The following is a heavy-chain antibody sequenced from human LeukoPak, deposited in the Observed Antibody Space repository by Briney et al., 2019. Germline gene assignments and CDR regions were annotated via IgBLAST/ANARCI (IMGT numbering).Heavy chain of an antibody. CDR1: GFTFSVYW. V-gene: IGHV3-7*01. J-gene: IGHJ3*02. CDR3: ARVSGTYGGAFDI. Sequence: GGSPRLSCAASGFTFSVYWMTWVRQAPGKGLEWVANINQDGSDKYYVDSVKGRFTISRDNAKNSLYLQMNSLRAEDTAVYYCARVSGTYGGAFDIWGQGTMVTVSS. D-gene: IGHD1-26*01. CDR2: INQDGSDK.